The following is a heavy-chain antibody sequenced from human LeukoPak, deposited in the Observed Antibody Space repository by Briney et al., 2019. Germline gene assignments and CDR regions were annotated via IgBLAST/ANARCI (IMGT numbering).Heavy chain of an antibody. Sequence: GGSLRLPCAASGFTFSSYGMSWVRQAPGKGLEGVSAISGSGGNTYYAHSEKARFTISRDNSKNTLSLQMNSLRAEDTAVYYCAKVGQWLSYYYNYYMAVWGKGTAVTISS. CDR3: AKVGQWLSYYYNYYMAV. CDR2: ISGSGGNT. J-gene: IGHJ6*03. D-gene: IGHD6-19*01. V-gene: IGHV3-23*01. CDR1: GFTFSSYG.